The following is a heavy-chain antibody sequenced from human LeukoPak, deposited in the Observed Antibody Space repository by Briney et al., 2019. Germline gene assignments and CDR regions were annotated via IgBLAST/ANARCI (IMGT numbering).Heavy chain of an antibody. D-gene: IGHD5-12*01. CDR3: ARDIELST. Sequence: SGGSSRLYCAASGFMFRDAAMTWVSQAPGKGLEWVSLIASSGLNTYYAVSVRGRFTISRDNSKNTLSLQMNSLRVEDTAIYYCARDIELSTWGLGSMVTVSS. CDR2: IASSGLNT. V-gene: IGHV3-23*01. J-gene: IGHJ3*01. CDR1: GFMFRDAA.